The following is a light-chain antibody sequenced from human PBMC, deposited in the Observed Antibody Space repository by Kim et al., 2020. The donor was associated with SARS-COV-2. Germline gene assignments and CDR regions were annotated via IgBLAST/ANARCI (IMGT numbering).Light chain of an antibody. CDR2: NDN. CDR3: AAWDDSLDGLWV. Sequence: QTVTISCSGSRSNIGTNSVTWYQQLPGTAPKLLIYNDNQRPSGVPDRFSGSKSGTSASLAISGLQSDDEAGYYCAAWDDSLDGLWVFGGGTNLTVL. V-gene: IGLV1-44*01. CDR1: RSNIGTNS. J-gene: IGLJ3*02.